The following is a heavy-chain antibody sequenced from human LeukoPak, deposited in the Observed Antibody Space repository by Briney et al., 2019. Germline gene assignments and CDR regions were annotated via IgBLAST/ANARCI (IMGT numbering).Heavy chain of an antibody. CDR2: IKSKANSYVT. D-gene: IGHD3-22*01. V-gene: IGHV3-73*01. CDR1: GFTFSGSA. J-gene: IGHJ4*02. Sequence: PGGSLKLSCAASGFTFSGSAMHWVRQASGKGLKWFGRIKSKANSYVTTYAASVKGRFTISRDDSKNTAYLQMNSLKTEDTAVYYCTRRWRYYDSSDYLDYWGQGTLVTVSS. CDR3: TRRWRYYDSSDYLDY.